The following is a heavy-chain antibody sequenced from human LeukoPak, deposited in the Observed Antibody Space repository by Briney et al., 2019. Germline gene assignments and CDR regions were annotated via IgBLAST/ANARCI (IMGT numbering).Heavy chain of an antibody. D-gene: IGHD3-10*01. CDR1: GFTFSSYD. V-gene: IGHV3-13*01. CDR3: ARGDGYYGSGSYGKNWFDP. Sequence: GGSLRLSCAASGFTFSSYDMPWVRQATGKGLEWVSAIGTAGDTYYPGSVKGRFTISRENAKNSLYLQMNSLRAGDTAVYYCARGDGYYGSGSYGKNWFDPWGQGTLVTVSS. CDR2: IGTAGDT. J-gene: IGHJ5*02.